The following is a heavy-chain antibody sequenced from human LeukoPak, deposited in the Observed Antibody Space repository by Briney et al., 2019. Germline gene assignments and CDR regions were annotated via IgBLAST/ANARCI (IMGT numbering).Heavy chain of an antibody. CDR3: ARAYYDSSGYYYEIVDY. V-gene: IGHV5-51*01. CDR1: GYSFTSYW. J-gene: IGHJ4*02. Sequence: GESLKISCKGSGYSFTSYWIGWVRQMPGKGLEWMGIICPGDSDTRYSPSFQGQVTISADKSISTAYLQWSSLKASDTAMYYCARAYYDSSGYYYEIVDYWGQGTLVTVSS. D-gene: IGHD3-22*01. CDR2: ICPGDSDT.